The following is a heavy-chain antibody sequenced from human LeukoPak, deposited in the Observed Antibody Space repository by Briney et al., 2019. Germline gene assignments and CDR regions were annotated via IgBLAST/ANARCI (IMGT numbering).Heavy chain of an antibody. J-gene: IGHJ5*02. D-gene: IGHD4-17*01. CDR2: IIPIFGTA. CDR1: GGTFSSYA. V-gene: IGHV1-69*05. CDR3: ARDPPTTVTTNWFDP. Sequence: SVKVFCKASGGTFSSYAISWVRQAPGQGLEWMGRIIPIFGTANYAQKFQGRVTITTDESTSTAYMELSSLRSEDTAVYYCARDPPTTVTTNWFDPWGQGTLVTVSS.